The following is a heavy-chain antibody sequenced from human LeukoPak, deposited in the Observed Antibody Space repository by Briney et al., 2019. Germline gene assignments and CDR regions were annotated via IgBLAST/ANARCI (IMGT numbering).Heavy chain of an antibody. CDR3: TRNRGAYNLYDY. Sequence: GGSLRLSCTASGFTFGDYAMSWTRQAPGKGLEWVGFIRSKAYGETADYAASVKGRFTISRDDSKAIAYLQMNSLKTEDTAVYHCTRNRGAYNLYDYWGQGTLVTVSS. CDR1: GFTFGDYA. J-gene: IGHJ4*02. D-gene: IGHD1-1*01. CDR2: IRSKAYGETA. V-gene: IGHV3-49*03.